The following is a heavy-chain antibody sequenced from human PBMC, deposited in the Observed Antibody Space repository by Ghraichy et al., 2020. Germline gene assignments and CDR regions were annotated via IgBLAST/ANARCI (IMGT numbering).Heavy chain of an antibody. V-gene: IGHV1-18*01. CDR2: ISAYNGNT. CDR3: ARGCFPLSYYDSSGYSPGCY. Sequence: ASVKVSCKASGYTFTSYGISWVRQAPGQGLEWMGWISAYNGNTNYAQKLQGRVTMTTDTSTSTAYMELRSLRSDDTAVYYCARGCFPLSYYDSSGYSPGCYWGQGTLVTVSS. D-gene: IGHD3-22*01. J-gene: IGHJ4*02. CDR1: GYTFTSYG.